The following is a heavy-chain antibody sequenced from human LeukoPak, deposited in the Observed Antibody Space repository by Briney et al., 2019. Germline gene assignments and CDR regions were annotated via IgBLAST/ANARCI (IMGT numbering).Heavy chain of an antibody. CDR2: ISSDGSST. V-gene: IGHV3-74*01. J-gene: IGHJ4*02. CDR3: VRLVYCSGGSCRDY. D-gene: IGHD2-15*01. CDR1: GFIFSTYW. Sequence: GGSLRLSCAASGFIFSTYWMHWVRQAPGKGLVWVSRISSDGSSTSYADSVKGRFTISRDDAKNTLYLQMNSLRAEDTAVYYCVRLVYCSGGSCRDYWGQGTLVTVSS.